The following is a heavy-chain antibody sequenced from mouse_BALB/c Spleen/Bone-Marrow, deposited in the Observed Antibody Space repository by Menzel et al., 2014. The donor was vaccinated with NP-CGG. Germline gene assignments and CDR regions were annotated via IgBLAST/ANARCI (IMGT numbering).Heavy chain of an antibody. J-gene: IGHJ4*01. Sequence: VKLVESGAELAKPGASVKMSCKASGYTFTSYWMHWVKQRPGQGLEWIEYINPSTGYTEYNQKFKDKATLTADKSSSTAYMQLSGLTSEDSAVYYCARPPYYYGSSYDAMDYWGQGTSVTVSS. V-gene: IGHV1-7*01. CDR1: GYTFTSYW. D-gene: IGHD1-1*01. CDR3: ARPPYYYGSSYDAMDY. CDR2: INPSTGYT.